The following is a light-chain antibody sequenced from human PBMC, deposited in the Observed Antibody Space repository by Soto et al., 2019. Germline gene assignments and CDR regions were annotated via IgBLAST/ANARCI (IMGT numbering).Light chain of an antibody. J-gene: IGKJ1*01. V-gene: IGKV1-9*01. Sequence: IQLTQSPSSLSASVGDRVTITCRASQEISGYLAWYQQTPGKAPKLLIYGVSTLQDGVSSRFSGRGSGTDFSLTISSLQPEDFATYYCQHLHCAFGQGT. CDR3: QHLHCA. CDR1: QEISGY. CDR2: GVS.